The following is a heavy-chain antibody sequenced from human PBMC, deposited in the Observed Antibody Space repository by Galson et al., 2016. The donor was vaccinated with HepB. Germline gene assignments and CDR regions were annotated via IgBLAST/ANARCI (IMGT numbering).Heavy chain of an antibody. J-gene: IGHJ4*02. D-gene: IGHD2-2*01. V-gene: IGHV3-11*06. Sequence: SLRLSCAASGFTFSDYSMNWIRQAPGKGLQWVSFISSRGTYTKYADSVKGRFTISSDNARNSLFLQMNRLRAEDTAVYYCARRGVYCSRTSCYGLEFDYWGQGTLVTVSS. CDR2: ISSRGTYT. CDR3: ARRGVYCSRTSCYGLEFDY. CDR1: GFTFSDYS.